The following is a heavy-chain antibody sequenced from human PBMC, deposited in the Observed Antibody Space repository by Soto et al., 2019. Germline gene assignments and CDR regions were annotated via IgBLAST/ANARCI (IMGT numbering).Heavy chain of an antibody. CDR3: ARDSPEVGANTNWYDP. CDR2: TYYRSKWYN. CDR1: GDSVSSNSAA. D-gene: IGHD1-26*01. J-gene: IGHJ5*02. Sequence: SQTLSLTCAISGDSVSSNSAAWNWIRQSPSRGLEWLGRTYYRSKWYNDYAVSVKSRITINPDTSKNQFSLQLNSVTPEDTAVYYCARDSPEVGANTNWYDPWGQGTLVTVSS. V-gene: IGHV6-1*01.